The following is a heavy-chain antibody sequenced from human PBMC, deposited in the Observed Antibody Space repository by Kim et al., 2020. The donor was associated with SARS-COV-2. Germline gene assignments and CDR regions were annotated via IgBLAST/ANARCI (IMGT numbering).Heavy chain of an antibody. CDR2: IHYSGST. Sequence: SETLSLTCTVSGGSITSYYWTWIRQPPGKGLEWFGYIHYSGSTNYNPSLKGRVTISLDTTKNQFSLKLNSVTAADTAVYYCAKIKSGGGSFDIWGQGTMVTVSS. CDR1: GGSITSYY. D-gene: IGHD1-26*01. CDR3: AKIKSGGGSFDI. J-gene: IGHJ3*02. V-gene: IGHV4-59*01.